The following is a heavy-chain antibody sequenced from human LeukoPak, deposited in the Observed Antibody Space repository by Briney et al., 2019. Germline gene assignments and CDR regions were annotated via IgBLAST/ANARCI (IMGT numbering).Heavy chain of an antibody. CDR3: ARLMPMVLTGQRYFYHPLDV. Sequence: SETLSLTCIVSGDSVSTKYWAWVRQPPGMPLEYVGYVHYSGATDYNPSLQSRLTISMDTSRNIFPLRLSSVTAADTAVYYCARLMPMVLTGQRYFYHPLDVWGKGTTVTVSS. D-gene: IGHD3-9*01. V-gene: IGHV4-59*08. J-gene: IGHJ6*04. CDR2: VHYSGAT. CDR1: GDSVSTKY.